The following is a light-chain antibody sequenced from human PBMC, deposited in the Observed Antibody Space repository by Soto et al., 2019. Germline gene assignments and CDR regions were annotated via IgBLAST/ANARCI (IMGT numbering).Light chain of an antibody. CDR2: WAS. CDR3: QQYYSTPLLT. CDR1: QSVLYSSNNKNY. V-gene: IGKV4-1*01. Sequence: DIVMTQSPDSLAVSLGERATINCKSSQSVLYSSNNKNYLAWYQQKPGQPPKLLIYWASTRESGVPDRFSGSGSGTDFTLTISSLQAEDVAVYYCQQYYSTPLLTGGGGTKVDIK. J-gene: IGKJ4*01.